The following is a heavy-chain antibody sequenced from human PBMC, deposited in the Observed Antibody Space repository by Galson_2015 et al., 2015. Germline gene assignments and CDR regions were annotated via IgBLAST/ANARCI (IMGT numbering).Heavy chain of an antibody. D-gene: IGHD6-19*01. V-gene: IGHV1-2*04. CDR3: ARDSGLSQWLVRGAPDY. CDR1: GYTFTGYY. CDR2: INPNSGGT. J-gene: IGHJ4*02. Sequence: SVKVSCKASGYTFTGYYMHWVRQAPGQGLEWMGWINPNSGGTNYAQKFQGWVTMTRDTSISTAYMELSRLRSDDTAVYYCARDSGLSQWLVRGAPDYWGQGTLVTVSS.